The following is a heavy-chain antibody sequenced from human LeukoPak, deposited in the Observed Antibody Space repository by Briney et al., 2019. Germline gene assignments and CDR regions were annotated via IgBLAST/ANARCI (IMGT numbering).Heavy chain of an antibody. V-gene: IGHV3-74*03. CDR3: ARDPTQGFWSGYYFDY. Sequence: GGSLRLSCAASGFSFSSYWMNWVRQTPGKGLVWVAHINTDGRTTTYADSVKGRFTVSRDNAKNTLYLEMNRLRAEDTAVYYCARDPTQGFWSGYYFDYWGQGTLVTVSS. CDR2: INTDGRTT. CDR1: GFSFSSYW. D-gene: IGHD3-3*01. J-gene: IGHJ4*02.